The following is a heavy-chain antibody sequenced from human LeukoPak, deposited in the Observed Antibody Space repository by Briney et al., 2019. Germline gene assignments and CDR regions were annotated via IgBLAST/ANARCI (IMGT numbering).Heavy chain of an antibody. V-gene: IGHV4-30-2*01. CDR1: GGSISSGGYS. CDR2: IYHSGST. J-gene: IGHJ4*02. D-gene: IGHD3-10*01. Sequence: SETLSLTCAVSGGSISSGGYSWSWIRQPPGKGLEWIGYIYHSGSTYYNPSLKSRVTISVDTSKNQFSLKLSSVTAADTAVYYCARRARRSYYYGSGVPDFDYWGQGTLVTVSS. CDR3: ARRARRSYYYGSGVPDFDY.